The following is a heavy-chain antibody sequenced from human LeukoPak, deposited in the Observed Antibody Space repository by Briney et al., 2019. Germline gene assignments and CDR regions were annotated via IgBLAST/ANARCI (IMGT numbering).Heavy chain of an antibody. D-gene: IGHD3-16*02. CDR2: ISSSSSYI. V-gene: IGHV3-21*01. J-gene: IGHJ4*02. CDR3: AGALRLGELSSLDY. CDR1: GFTFSSYS. Sequence: GGSLRLSCAASGFTFSSYSMNWVRQAPGKGLEWVSSISSSSSYIYYADSVKGRFTISRDNAKSSLYLQMNSLRAEDTAVYYCAGALRLGELSSLDYWGQGTLVTVPS.